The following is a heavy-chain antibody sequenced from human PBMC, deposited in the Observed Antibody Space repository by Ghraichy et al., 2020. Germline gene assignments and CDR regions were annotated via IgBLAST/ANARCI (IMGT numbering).Heavy chain of an antibody. D-gene: IGHD6-19*01. CDR3: AKGIAVAGYFDY. CDR2: ISGSGGST. J-gene: IGHJ4*02. V-gene: IGHV3-23*01. CDR1: GFTFSSYA. Sequence: GGSLRLSCAASGFTFSSYAMSWVRQAPGKGLEWVSAISGSGGSTYYADSVKGRFTITRDNSKNTLYLQMNSLRAEDTAVYYCAKGIAVAGYFDYWGQGTLVTVSS.